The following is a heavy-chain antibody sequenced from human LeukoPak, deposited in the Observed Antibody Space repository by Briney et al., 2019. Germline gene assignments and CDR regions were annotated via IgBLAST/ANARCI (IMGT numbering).Heavy chain of an antibody. Sequence: GGSLRLSCAASGFTFSDYYMSWIRQAPGKGLEWVSYISSSSSYTNYADSVKGRFTISRDNAKDSLYLQMNSLRAEDTAVYYCARDSDSIDYWGQGTLVTVSS. CDR3: ARDSDSIDY. V-gene: IGHV3-11*06. CDR1: GFTFSDYY. CDR2: ISSSSSYT. D-gene: IGHD2-15*01. J-gene: IGHJ4*02.